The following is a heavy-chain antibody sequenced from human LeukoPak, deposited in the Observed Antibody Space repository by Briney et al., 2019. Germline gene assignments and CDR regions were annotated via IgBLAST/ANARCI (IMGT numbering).Heavy chain of an antibody. CDR2: IIPIFGTA. Sequence: SVKVSCEASGGTFSSYAISWVRQATGQGLEWMGGIIPIFGTANYAQKFQGRVTITTDESTSTAYMELSSLRSEDTAVYYCARGGTRITIFGVVNPWFDPWGQGTLVTVSS. CDR3: ARGGTRITIFGVVNPWFDP. D-gene: IGHD3-3*01. V-gene: IGHV1-69*05. CDR1: GGTFSSYA. J-gene: IGHJ5*02.